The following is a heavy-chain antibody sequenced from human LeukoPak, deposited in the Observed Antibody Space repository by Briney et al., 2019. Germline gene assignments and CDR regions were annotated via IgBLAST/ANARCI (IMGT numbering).Heavy chain of an antibody. CDR2: IKQDGSAK. CDR3: ARRYFDY. Sequence: GGSLRLSCVVSGFIFSDYWMSWVRQAPGKGLEWVANIKQDGSAKHYVDSVKGRFTISRDNAKNSLYLQMNSLRAEDTATYYCARRYFDYWGQGTLVTVSS. V-gene: IGHV3-7*03. J-gene: IGHJ4*02. CDR1: GFIFSDYW.